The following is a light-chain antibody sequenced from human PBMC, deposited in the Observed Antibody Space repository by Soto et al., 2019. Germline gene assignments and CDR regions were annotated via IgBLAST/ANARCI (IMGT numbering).Light chain of an antibody. J-gene: IGLJ1*01. Sequence: QSVLTQPPSVSAAPGQKVTISCSGGSSNIGGNSVSWYQQLPGTAPKLLIYDDSKRPSGIPDRFSGSKSGTSATLGITGFRTGDEAEYYCGSWDSSLSAYVFGTGTKV. V-gene: IGLV1-51*01. CDR3: GSWDSSLSAYV. CDR1: SSNIGGNS. CDR2: DDS.